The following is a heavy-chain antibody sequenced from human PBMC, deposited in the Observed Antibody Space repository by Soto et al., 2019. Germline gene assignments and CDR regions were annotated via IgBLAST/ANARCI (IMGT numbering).Heavy chain of an antibody. V-gene: IGHV4-34*02. CDR3: ARGGAHAKSGSGIYQFGYGLDF. J-gene: IGHJ6*02. D-gene: IGHD1-26*01. CDR2: ITHRGST. Sequence: QVQLQQWGSGLLKPSETLSLTCDVSGESFGVYYWSWIRQSPGKGLEWIGDITHRGSTNYNPSLKSRVTLSVDTSKRQFSLKLSSVTAADTAVYYCARGGAHAKSGSGIYQFGYGLDFWGQGTTVTVSS. CDR1: GESFGVYY.